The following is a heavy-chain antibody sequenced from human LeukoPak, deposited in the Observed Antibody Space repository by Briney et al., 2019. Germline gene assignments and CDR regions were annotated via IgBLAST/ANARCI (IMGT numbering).Heavy chain of an antibody. Sequence: SETLSLTCTVSGGSISSYYWSWIRQPPGKGLEGIGYIYYSGSTNYNPSLKSRVTISVDTSKNQFSLKLSSVTAADTAVYYCARLGYGSGSYYNHPGDYWGQGTLVTVSS. D-gene: IGHD3-10*01. CDR2: IYYSGST. V-gene: IGHV4-59*01. CDR3: ARLGYGSGSYYNHPGDY. J-gene: IGHJ4*02. CDR1: GGSISSYY.